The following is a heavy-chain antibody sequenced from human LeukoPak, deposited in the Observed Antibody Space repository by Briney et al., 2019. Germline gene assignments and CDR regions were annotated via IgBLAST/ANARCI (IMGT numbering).Heavy chain of an antibody. J-gene: IGHJ4*02. V-gene: IGHV4-59*01. CDR3: ARDGGYSSEWYPGY. D-gene: IGHD6-19*01. CDR2: IYNSGST. CDR1: GGSISNYY. Sequence: SETLSLTCTVSGGSISNYYWSWIRQPPGKGLEWIGYIYNSGSTNYNPSLKSRVTISVDTSKNEFSLKLSSVTAADAAVYYCARDGGYSSEWYPGYWGQGALVTVSS.